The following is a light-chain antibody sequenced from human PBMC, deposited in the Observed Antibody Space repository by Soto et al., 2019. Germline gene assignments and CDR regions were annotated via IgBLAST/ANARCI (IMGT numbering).Light chain of an antibody. CDR2: AAS. J-gene: IGKJ5*01. CDR3: QQRSDWPIT. Sequence: EIVLTQSPATLSLSPGERATLSCRASQSVSSYLAWYQQKPGQAPRLLIYAASNRATGIPARFSGSGSGTDFTLTISSLEPEDFAVYYCQQRSDWPITFGQGTRLEMK. CDR1: QSVSSY. V-gene: IGKV3-11*01.